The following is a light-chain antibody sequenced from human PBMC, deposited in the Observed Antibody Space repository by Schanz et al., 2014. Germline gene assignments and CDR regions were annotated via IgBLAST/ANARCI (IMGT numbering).Light chain of an antibody. CDR1: SSDVGGYNY. V-gene: IGLV2-8*01. J-gene: IGLJ3*02. Sequence: QSALTQPPSASGSPGQSVTISCTGTSSDVGGYNYVSWYQQHPGKAPKLMIYEVSQRPSGVPDRFSGSKSGNTASLTVSGLKVGEEVDYCGPSFAGTNNLGVFGGGP. CDR3: PSFAGTNNLGV. CDR2: EVS.